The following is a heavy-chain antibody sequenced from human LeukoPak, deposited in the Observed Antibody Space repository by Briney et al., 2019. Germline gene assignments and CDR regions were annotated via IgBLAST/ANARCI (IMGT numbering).Heavy chain of an antibody. CDR2: IYTGGGT. V-gene: IGHV3-66*01. CDR3: ARGRDYYDSSGYYLDY. CDR1: GFTFSSYE. Sequence: GGSLRLSCAASGFTFSSYEMNWVRQAPGKGLEWVSVIYTGGGTDHADSVKGRFTISRDNSKNTLYLQMNSLRAEDTAVYYCARGRDYYDSSGYYLDYWGQGTLVTVSS. J-gene: IGHJ4*02. D-gene: IGHD3-22*01.